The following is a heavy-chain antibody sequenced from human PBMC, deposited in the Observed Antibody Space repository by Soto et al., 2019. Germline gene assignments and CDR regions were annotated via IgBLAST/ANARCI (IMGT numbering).Heavy chain of an antibody. V-gene: IGHV3-21*01. CDR1: GFSFSSYN. CDR2: INSGSSFI. Sequence: PGGSLRLSCAASGFSFSSYNMIWVRQAPGEGLEWISFINSGSSFIYYGASVQGRFTISRDNAKNSLFLKMNSLRVDDTAVYYCARAFAGTSSSDYWGQGTVVTVSS. J-gene: IGHJ4*02. CDR3: ARAFAGTSSSDY. D-gene: IGHD6-13*01.